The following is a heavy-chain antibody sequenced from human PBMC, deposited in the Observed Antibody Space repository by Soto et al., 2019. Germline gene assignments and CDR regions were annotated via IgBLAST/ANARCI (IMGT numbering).Heavy chain of an antibody. J-gene: IGHJ6*03. CDR1: GGSISSYY. Sequence: SETLSLTCTVSGGSISSYYWSWIRQPPGKGLEWIGYIYYSGSTNYNPSLKSRVTISVDTSKNQFSLKLSSGTAADTAVYYCARHGFWSGHYMDVWGKGTTVTVSS. D-gene: IGHD3-3*01. CDR2: IYYSGST. V-gene: IGHV4-59*08. CDR3: ARHGFWSGHYMDV.